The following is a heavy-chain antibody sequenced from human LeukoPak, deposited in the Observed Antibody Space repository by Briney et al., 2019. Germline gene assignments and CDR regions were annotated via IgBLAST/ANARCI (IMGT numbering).Heavy chain of an antibody. D-gene: IGHD3-22*01. CDR2: ISSSSSYI. J-gene: IGHJ4*02. CDR1: GFTFSSYS. CDR3: ATLYYYDSSGYPVDY. Sequence: GGSLRLSCAASGFTFSSYSMNWVRQAPGKGLEWVSSISSSSSYIYYADSVKGRFTISRDNAKDSLYLQMNSLRAEDTAVYYCATLYYYDSSGYPVDYWGQGTLVTVSS. V-gene: IGHV3-21*01.